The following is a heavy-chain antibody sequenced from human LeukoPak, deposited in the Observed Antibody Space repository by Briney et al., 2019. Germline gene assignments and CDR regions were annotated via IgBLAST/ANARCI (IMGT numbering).Heavy chain of an antibody. CDR3: ARRGYSYGYAEYYYYYMDV. V-gene: IGHV4-59*11. Sequence: SETLSLTCTVSGGSISSHYWSWIRQPPGKGLEWIGYIYYSGSTNYNPSLKSRVTISVDTSKNQFSLKLSSVTAADTAVYYCARRGYSYGYAEYYYYYMDVWGKGTTVTVSS. D-gene: IGHD5-18*01. J-gene: IGHJ6*03. CDR1: GGSISSHY. CDR2: IYYSGST.